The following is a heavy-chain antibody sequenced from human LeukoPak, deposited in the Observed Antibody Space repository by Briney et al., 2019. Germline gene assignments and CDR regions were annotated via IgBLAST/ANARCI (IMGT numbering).Heavy chain of an antibody. CDR3: ARASSNEVDY. D-gene: IGHD4-11*01. CDR1: GGTFSSYA. V-gene: IGHV1-46*01. J-gene: IGHJ4*02. CDR2: INPSGGGT. Sequence: ASVKVSCKASGGTFSSYAISWVRQAPGQGLEWMGMINPSGGGTSYTQNFQGRVTMTRDTATSTVYMELSSLRSEDTAVYYCARASSNEVDYWGQGTLVTVSS.